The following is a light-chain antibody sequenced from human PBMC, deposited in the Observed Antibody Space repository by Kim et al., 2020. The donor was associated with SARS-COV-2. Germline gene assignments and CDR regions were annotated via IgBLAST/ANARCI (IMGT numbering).Light chain of an antibody. V-gene: IGLV8-61*01. J-gene: IGLJ3*02. Sequence: GGTVKLSCVLSSGSVSTSYYPSWYQQTPGQAPRTLIYSTNTRSSGVPDRFSGSILGNKAALTITGAQADDESDYYCVLYMGSGIWVFGGGTQLTVL. CDR3: VLYMGSGIWV. CDR1: SGSVSTSYY. CDR2: STN.